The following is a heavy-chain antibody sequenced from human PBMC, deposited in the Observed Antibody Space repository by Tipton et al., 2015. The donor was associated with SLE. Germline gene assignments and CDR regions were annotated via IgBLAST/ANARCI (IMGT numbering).Heavy chain of an antibody. CDR2: LYYSGNT. J-gene: IGHJ4*02. V-gene: IGHV4-39*01. Sequence: LRLSCTVSGGSIRSSRHFWGWIRQPPGKGLEWIGVLYYSGNTYYNPSLKSPVTLSIDTSKNQFSLRLTSVTAADTAVYYCARHFPRQVNDLYFFDYWGQGTLVTVSS. CDR3: ARHFPRQVNDLYFFDY. D-gene: IGHD1-1*01. CDR1: GGSIRSSRHF.